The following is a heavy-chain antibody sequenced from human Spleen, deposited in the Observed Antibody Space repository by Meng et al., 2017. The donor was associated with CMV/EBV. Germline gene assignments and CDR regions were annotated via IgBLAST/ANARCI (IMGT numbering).Heavy chain of an antibody. CDR1: GFTLRSFW. J-gene: IGHJ4*02. CDR3: ARGLEESLGWEMGY. V-gene: IGHV3-74*01. Sequence: VQLWESGGGLVQPGGSLLLSCAVSGFTLRSFWMHWVRQAPGKGLEWVSRIDDSGRSTSYVDSVKGRFSISRDDAKNTLYLQINNLRVEDTAVYYCARGLEESLGWEMGYWGQGTLVTVSS. CDR2: IDDSGRST. D-gene: IGHD6-19*01.